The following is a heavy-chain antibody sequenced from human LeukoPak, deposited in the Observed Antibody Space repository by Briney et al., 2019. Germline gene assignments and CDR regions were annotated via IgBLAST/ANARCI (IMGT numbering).Heavy chain of an antibody. CDR1: GGTFSSYA. V-gene: IGHV1-69*04. D-gene: IGHD3-10*01. J-gene: IGHJ4*02. CDR2: ILPILGIA. Sequence: SVKVSCKASGGTFSSYAISWVRQAPGQGLEWMGTILPILGIANYAQKFQGRVTITADKSTSTAYMELSSLRSEDTAVYYCASRYYYGSGSYLLDYWGQGTLVTVSS. CDR3: ASRYYYGSGSYLLDY.